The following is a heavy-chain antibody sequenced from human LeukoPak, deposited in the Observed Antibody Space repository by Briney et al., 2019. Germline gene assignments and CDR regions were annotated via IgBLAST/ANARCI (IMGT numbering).Heavy chain of an antibody. CDR2: ISSSDGTI. CDR3: ARDAHRTGTSFDY. Sequence: GGSLRLSCAASGFSFSSYSMNWVRQAPGKGLEWVSYISSSDGTIYYADSVKGRFTTSRDNAKNSLYLQMNSLRAEDTAVYYCARDAHRTGTSFDYWGQGTLVTVSS. V-gene: IGHV3-48*01. D-gene: IGHD3/OR15-3a*01. CDR1: GFSFSSYS. J-gene: IGHJ4*02.